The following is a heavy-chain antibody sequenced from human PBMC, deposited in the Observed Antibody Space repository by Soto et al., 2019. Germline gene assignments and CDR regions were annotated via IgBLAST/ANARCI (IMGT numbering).Heavy chain of an antibody. V-gene: IGHV6-1*01. CDR1: GDSVSSNSDA. D-gene: IGHD1-26*01. Sequence: QTLSRTCAFSGDSVSSNSDAWNWIRQSPSRGLEWLGRTYYRSKWYNDYAVSVKSRITINPDTSKNQFSLQLNSVTPEDTAVYYCARGEVGATDYYYYYGMDVWGQGTTVTVSS. J-gene: IGHJ6*02. CDR3: ARGEVGATDYYYYYGMDV. CDR2: TYYRSKWYN.